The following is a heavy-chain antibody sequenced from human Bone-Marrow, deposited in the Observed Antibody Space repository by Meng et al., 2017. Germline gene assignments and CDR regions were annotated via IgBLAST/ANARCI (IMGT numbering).Heavy chain of an antibody. J-gene: IGHJ4*02. CDR1: GFTFDDYA. CDR3: AKGGGSGSLLDGSRYYFDY. D-gene: IGHD3-10*01. Sequence: GGSLRLSCAASGFTFDDYAMHWVRQAPGKGLEWVSGISWNSGSIGYAASVKGRFTISRDNAKNSLYLQMNSLRAEDMALYYCAKGGGSGSLLDGSRYYFDYWGQGTLVTVSS. V-gene: IGHV3-9*03. CDR2: ISWNSGSI.